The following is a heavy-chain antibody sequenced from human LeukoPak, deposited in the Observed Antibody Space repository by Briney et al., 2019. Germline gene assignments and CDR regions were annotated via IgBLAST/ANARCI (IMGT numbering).Heavy chain of an antibody. Sequence: ASVKVSRKVSGYTLTELSMHWVRQAPGKGLEWMGGFDPEDGETIYAQKFQGRVTMTEDTSTDTAYMELSSLRSEDTAVYYCASNIRFLEWLLLDYWGQGTLVTVSS. CDR1: GYTLTELS. D-gene: IGHD3-3*01. CDR2: FDPEDGET. J-gene: IGHJ4*02. CDR3: ASNIRFLEWLLLDY. V-gene: IGHV1-24*01.